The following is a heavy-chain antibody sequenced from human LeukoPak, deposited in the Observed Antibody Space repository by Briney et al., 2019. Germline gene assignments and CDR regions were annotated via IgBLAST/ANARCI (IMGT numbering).Heavy chain of an antibody. CDR2: ISGSGGST. Sequence: GSLRLSCAASGFTCSGYAMSWVRQGPGKGLEWVSAISGSGGSTYYADSVKGRFTISRDNSKNTLYLQMNSLRAEDTAVYYCAKAIVGATSAFDIWGQGTMVTVSS. J-gene: IGHJ3*02. CDR3: AKAIVGATSAFDI. D-gene: IGHD1-26*01. CDR1: GFTCSGYA. V-gene: IGHV3-23*01.